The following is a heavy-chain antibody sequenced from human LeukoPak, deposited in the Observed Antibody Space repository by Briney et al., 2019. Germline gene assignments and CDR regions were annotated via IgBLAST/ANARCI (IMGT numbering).Heavy chain of an antibody. CDR3: AREVADHFDY. Sequence: SETLSLTCTVSGGSISSYYWSWFRKPPGKGLEWIGYIYSSGSTNYNPSLKSRVTISVDTSKNQFSLKLSSVAAADTAVYYCAREVADHFDYWGQGTLVTVSS. D-gene: IGHD6-19*01. CDR1: GGSISSYY. CDR2: IYSSGST. V-gene: IGHV4-59*01. J-gene: IGHJ4*02.